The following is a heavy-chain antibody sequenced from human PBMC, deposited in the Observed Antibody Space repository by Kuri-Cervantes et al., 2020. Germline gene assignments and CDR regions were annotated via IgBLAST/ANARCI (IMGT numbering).Heavy chain of an antibody. CDR3: ARDRRGRGSSPYDYVWGSYRNYGMDV. Sequence: GESLKISCAASGFTFSSYSMNWVRQAPGKGLEWVSSISSSSSYIYYADSVKGRFTISRDNAKNSLYLQMNSLRAEDTAVFYCARDRRGRGSSPYDYVWGSYRNYGMDVWGQGTTVTVSS. CDR2: ISSSSSYI. J-gene: IGHJ6*02. D-gene: IGHD3-16*02. V-gene: IGHV3-21*01. CDR1: GFTFSSYS.